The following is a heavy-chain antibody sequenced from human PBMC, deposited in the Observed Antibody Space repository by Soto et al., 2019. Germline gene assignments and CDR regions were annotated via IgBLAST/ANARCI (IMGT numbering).Heavy chain of an antibody. D-gene: IGHD6-19*01. CDR3: ARGVSSGIAVAGTSWFDP. Sequence: GASVKVSCKASGYTFTSYYMHWVRQAPGQGLEWMGIINPSGGSTSYAQKFQGRVTMTRDTSTSTVYMELSGLRSEDTAVYYCARGVSSGIAVAGTSWFDPWGQGTLVTVSS. V-gene: IGHV1-46*01. CDR2: INPSGGST. J-gene: IGHJ5*02. CDR1: GYTFTSYY.